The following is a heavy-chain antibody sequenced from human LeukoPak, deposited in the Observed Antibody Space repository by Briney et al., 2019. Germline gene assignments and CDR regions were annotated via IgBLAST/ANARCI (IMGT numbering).Heavy chain of an antibody. CDR2: LLYDGNTK. D-gene: IGHD1-14*01. CDR1: GFSLSNYA. CDR3: ARDHRPEIQYYYMDV. Sequence: PGGSLRLSCAASGFSLSNYAMHWVRQAPGKGLEWVAALLYDGNTKHYADSVKGRFTISRDISKNTFYLQMNSLTAEDTAVYYCARDHRPEIQYYYMDVWGKGTTVAVSS. J-gene: IGHJ6*03. V-gene: IGHV3-33*01.